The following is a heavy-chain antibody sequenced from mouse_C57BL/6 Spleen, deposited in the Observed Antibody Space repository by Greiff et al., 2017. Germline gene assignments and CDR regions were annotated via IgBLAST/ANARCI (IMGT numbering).Heavy chain of an antibody. CDR1: GFTFTDYY. CDR2: IRNKANGYTT. V-gene: IGHV7-3*01. J-gene: IGHJ4*01. Sequence: EVMLVESGGGLVQPGGSLSLSCAASGFTFTDYYMSWVRQPPGKALEWLGFIRNKANGYTTEYSASVKGRFTISRDNSQSILYLQMNALRAEDSATYYCARYIRRGLYYAMDYWGQGTSVTVSS. CDR3: ARYIRRGLYYAMDY. D-gene: IGHD2-12*01.